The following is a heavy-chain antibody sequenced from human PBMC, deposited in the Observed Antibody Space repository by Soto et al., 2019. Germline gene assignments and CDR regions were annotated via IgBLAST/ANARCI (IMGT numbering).Heavy chain of an antibody. CDR2: INPNSGGT. CDR3: AREKQQQLVLAYFDY. D-gene: IGHD6-13*01. J-gene: IGHJ4*02. CDR1: GYTFTGYY. V-gene: IGHV1-2*04. Sequence: ASVKVSCKASGYTFTGYYMHWVRQAPGQGLEWMGWINPNSGGTNYAQKFQGWVTMTRDTSISTAYMELSRLRSDDTAVYYCAREKQQQLVLAYFDYWGQGTLVTVS.